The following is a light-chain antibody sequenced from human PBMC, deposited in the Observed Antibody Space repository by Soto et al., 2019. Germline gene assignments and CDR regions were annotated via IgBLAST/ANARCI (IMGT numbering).Light chain of an antibody. V-gene: IGLV2-8*01. CDR2: EVT. CDR1: SSDVGRYNY. CDR3: NSYVGSNNYV. Sequence: QSVLTQPPSASGSPGQSVTISCIGTSSDVGRYNYVSWYQHHPGKAPKLIIYEVTKRPSGIPDRFCGSKSGNTASLSVSGLQADDEADYYCNSYVGSNNYVFGTGTKVTVL. J-gene: IGLJ1*01.